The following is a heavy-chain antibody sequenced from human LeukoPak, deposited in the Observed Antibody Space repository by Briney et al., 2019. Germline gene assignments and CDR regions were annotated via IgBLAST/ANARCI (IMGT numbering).Heavy chain of an antibody. CDR3: ARVLGIAVAGTFDY. D-gene: IGHD6-19*01. V-gene: IGHV3-30*04. J-gene: IGHJ4*02. CDR2: ISYDGSNK. CDR1: GFTFSSYA. Sequence: GRSLRLSCAASGFTFSSYAMHWVRQAPGKGLEWVAVISYDGSNKYYADSVKGRFTISRDNSKNTLYLQMNSLRAEDTAVYYCARVLGIAVAGTFDYWGQGTLVTVSS.